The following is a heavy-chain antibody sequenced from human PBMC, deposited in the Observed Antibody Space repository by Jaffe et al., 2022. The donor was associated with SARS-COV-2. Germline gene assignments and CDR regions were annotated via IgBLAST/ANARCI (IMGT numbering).Heavy chain of an antibody. CDR1: GGSISNNNYY. J-gene: IGHJ4*02. V-gene: IGHV4-39*01. D-gene: IGHD1-26*01. Sequence: QLQLQESGPGLVKPSETLSLTCSVSGGSISNNNYYWGWIRQPPGKGLEWIGSVFNSGTTYYNPSLKSRVTISVDTSKNQFSLKLSSVTAADAAVYYCARLFKGASIYYFDYWGQGAPVTVSS. CDR3: ARLFKGASIYYFDY. CDR2: VFNSGTT.